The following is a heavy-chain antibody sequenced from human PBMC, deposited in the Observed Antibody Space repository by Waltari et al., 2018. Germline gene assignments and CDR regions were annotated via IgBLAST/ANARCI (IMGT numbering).Heavy chain of an antibody. V-gene: IGHV3-74*03. J-gene: IGHJ6*02. Sequence: EEQLVESGGGLVQPGDSLRLSCAASGFTFSSFWITWVRQAPGKGPLWVSRISTDASDTTYADSVKGRFTISRDNARNTLYLQMNRLRAEDTAVYFCARVSRRTYRSPVPGRHYYYGMDVWGQGTTVTVSS. CDR1: GFTFSSFW. D-gene: IGHD1-1*01. CDR3: ARVSRRTYRSPVPGRHYYYGMDV. CDR2: ISTDASDT.